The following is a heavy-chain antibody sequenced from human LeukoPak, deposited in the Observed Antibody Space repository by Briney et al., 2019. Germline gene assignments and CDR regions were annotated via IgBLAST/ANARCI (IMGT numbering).Heavy chain of an antibody. J-gene: IGHJ4*02. V-gene: IGHV4-4*07. CDR1: GGSISSYY. CDR2: ISTSGNT. Sequence: SETLSLTCTVSGGSISSYYWSWIRQPAGKGLEWIGRISTSGNTNYNPSLKSRATMSVETSKHQFSLKLSSVTAADTAVYYCAREEGYYAYFDYWGQGALVTVSS. CDR3: AREEGYYAYFDY. D-gene: IGHD3-22*01.